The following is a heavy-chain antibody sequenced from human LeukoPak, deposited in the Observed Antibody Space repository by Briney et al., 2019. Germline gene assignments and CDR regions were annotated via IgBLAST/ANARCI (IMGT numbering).Heavy chain of an antibody. CDR2: IYTSGST. CDR3: ARDNAKYSSRYYMDV. Sequence: PSETLSLTRTVSGGSISSYYWSWIRQPAGKGLEWIGRIYTSGSTNYNPSLKSRVTMSVDTSKNQFSLKLSSVTAADTAVYYCARDNAKYSSRYYMDVWGKGTTVTVSS. V-gene: IGHV4-4*07. J-gene: IGHJ6*03. CDR1: GGSISSYY. D-gene: IGHD6-6*01.